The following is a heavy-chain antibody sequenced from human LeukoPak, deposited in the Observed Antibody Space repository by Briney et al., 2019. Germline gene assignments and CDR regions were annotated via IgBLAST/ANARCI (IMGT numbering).Heavy chain of an antibody. V-gene: IGHV3-30*02. CDR3: AKVDDYYGSGSYLVDS. J-gene: IGHJ4*02. CDR2: IRYDGSKK. Sequence: GRSLRLSCAASGSTFSSHGMHWVRQAPGKGLDWVAFIRYDGSKKFYADSVKGRFTISRDNSKNTLDLQMNSLRTDDTAVYYCAKVDDYYGSGSYLVDSWGQETLVTVSS. CDR1: GSTFSSHG. D-gene: IGHD3-10*01.